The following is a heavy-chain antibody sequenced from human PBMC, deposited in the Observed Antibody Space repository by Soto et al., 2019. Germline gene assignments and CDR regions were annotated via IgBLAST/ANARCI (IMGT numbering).Heavy chain of an antibody. J-gene: IGHJ5*02. CDR3: ARVVGALGHWFDP. CDR2: ISAYNYNT. D-gene: IGHD1-26*01. CDR1: GYTFTSYG. Sequence: QVQLVQSGAEVKKPGASVKVSCKASGYTFTSYGLSWVRQAPGQGLEWMGRISAYNYNTNYAQKLQGRVTMTTDTSTSTASLELRSLRSDATAVYYCARVVGALGHWFDPWGQGTLVTVSS. V-gene: IGHV1-18*01.